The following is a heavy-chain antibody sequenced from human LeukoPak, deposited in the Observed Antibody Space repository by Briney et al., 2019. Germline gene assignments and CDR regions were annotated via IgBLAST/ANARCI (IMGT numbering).Heavy chain of an antibody. CDR1: GFTFSSYV. J-gene: IGHJ4*02. V-gene: IGHV3-23*01. Sequence: PGGSLRLSCAASGFTFSSYVMSWVRQAPGKGLEWVSSISNSGGSTYYADSVKGRFTISRDNSKNTLYLQMNSLRAEDTAVYYCARDQQTVEWELLFDYWGQGTLVTVSS. CDR2: ISNSGGST. CDR3: ARDQQTVEWELLFDY. D-gene: IGHD1-26*01.